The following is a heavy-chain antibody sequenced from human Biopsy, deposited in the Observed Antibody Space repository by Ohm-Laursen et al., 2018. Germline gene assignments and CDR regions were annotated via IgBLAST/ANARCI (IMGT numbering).Heavy chain of an antibody. J-gene: IGHJ4*02. CDR1: GYSISSGYY. CDR2: IYRSGST. V-gene: IGHV4-38-2*01. Sequence: SDTLSLTWAVSGYSISSGYYWGWIRQPPGKGLEWIGSIYRSGSTYYNPSHKSRVTISVDTSKNQFSLKLSSVTAADTAGYYCARGQALKSFDYWGQGTLVTVSS. CDR3: ARGQALKSFDY.